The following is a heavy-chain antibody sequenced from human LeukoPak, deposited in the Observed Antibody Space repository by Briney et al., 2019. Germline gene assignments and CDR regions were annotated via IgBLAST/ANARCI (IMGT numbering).Heavy chain of an antibody. D-gene: IGHD2-2*01. CDR1: GFTFDDYA. J-gene: IGHJ4*02. CDR2: ISWNSGSI. CDR3: AKDILRGVLIVPAASFDY. Sequence: PGRSLRLSCAASGFTFDDYAMHWVRQAPGKGLEWASGISWNSGSIGYADSVKGRFTISRDNAKNSLYLQMNSLRAEDTALYYCAKDILRGVLIVPAASFDYWGQGTLVTVSS. V-gene: IGHV3-9*01.